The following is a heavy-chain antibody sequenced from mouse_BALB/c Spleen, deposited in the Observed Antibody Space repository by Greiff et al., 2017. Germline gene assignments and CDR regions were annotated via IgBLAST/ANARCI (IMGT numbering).Heavy chain of an antibody. D-gene: IGHD2-14*01. J-gene: IGHJ4*01. CDR1: GFNFSSYT. Sequence: EVKVVESGGGLVQSGGSLKLSCAASGFNFSSYTMSWVRQTPEKRLEWVAYISNGGGSTYYPATVKGRFTISRDNAKNTLYLQMSSLKSEDTAMYYCARHYWYDGGYAMDYWGQGTSVTVSS. CDR3: ARHYWYDGGYAMDY. CDR2: ISNGGGST. V-gene: IGHV5-12-2*01.